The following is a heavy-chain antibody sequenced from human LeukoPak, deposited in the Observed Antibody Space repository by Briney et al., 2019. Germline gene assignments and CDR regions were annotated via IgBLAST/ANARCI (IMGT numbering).Heavy chain of an antibody. V-gene: IGHV4-30-2*01. Sequence: PSETLSLTCAVSGVSISSGGYSWSWIRQPPGKGLEWIGYIYHSGSTYYNPSLKSRVTISVDRSKNQFSLKLSSVTAADTAVYYCARSYYYDSSGPAFDYWGQGTLVTVSS. CDR2: IYHSGST. D-gene: IGHD3-22*01. CDR3: ARSYYYDSSGPAFDY. CDR1: GVSISSGGYS. J-gene: IGHJ4*02.